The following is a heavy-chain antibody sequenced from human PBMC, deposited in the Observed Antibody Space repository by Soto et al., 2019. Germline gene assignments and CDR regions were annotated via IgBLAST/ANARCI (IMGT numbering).Heavy chain of an antibody. CDR3: AKDPSSALWFGESLDS. V-gene: IGHV3-30*18. J-gene: IGHJ4*02. CDR2: ISYDGSNK. D-gene: IGHD3-10*01. CDR1: GFTFSTAG. Sequence: QVQLVESGGGVVQPGMSLRLSCAASGFTFSTAGMHWVRQAPGKGLEWVALISYDGSNKYYADSVKGRFTISRDNSKNTVYLQMIGLRAEDTAVYYCAKDPSSALWFGESLDSWGQGTLVTVSS.